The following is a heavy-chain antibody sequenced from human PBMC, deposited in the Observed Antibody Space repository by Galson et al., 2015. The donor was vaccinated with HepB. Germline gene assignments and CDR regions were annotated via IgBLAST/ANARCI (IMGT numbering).Heavy chain of an antibody. Sequence: SVKVSCKASGGTFSSYAISWVRQAPGQGLEWMGGIIPIFGTANYAQKFQGRVTITADESTSTAYMELSSLRSEDTAVYYCARGGYDILTGYNNWFDPWGQGTLVTVSS. CDR1: GGTFSSYA. J-gene: IGHJ5*02. V-gene: IGHV1-69*13. CDR3: ARGGYDILTGYNNWFDP. CDR2: IIPIFGTA. D-gene: IGHD3-9*01.